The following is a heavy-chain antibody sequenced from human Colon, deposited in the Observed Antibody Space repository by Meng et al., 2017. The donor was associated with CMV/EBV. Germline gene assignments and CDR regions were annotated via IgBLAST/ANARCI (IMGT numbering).Heavy chain of an antibody. CDR2: SYGAGPT. CDR3: ARDAADSSSPAWFDP. CDR1: GFNVTNKW. Sequence: GGSLRLSCKASGFNVTNKWMSWVRQAPGKGLEWVGVSYGAGPTDSAGSAKGRFTVSRDNSKNTLYLQMNSLRVEDTAVYYCARDAADSSSPAWFDPWGQGTLVTVSS. J-gene: IGHJ5*02. D-gene: IGHD6-13*01. V-gene: IGHV3-66*01.